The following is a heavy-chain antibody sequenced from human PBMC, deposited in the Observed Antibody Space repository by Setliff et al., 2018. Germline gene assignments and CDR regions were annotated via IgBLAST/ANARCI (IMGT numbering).Heavy chain of an antibody. V-gene: IGHV1-24*01. CDR3: ATDHQIQDIVMVVTGPGGAFDI. Sequence: GASLKVSCKASGGTFSSYAISWVRQAPGKGLEWMGGFDPEDDETIYAQKFQGRVTMTEDTSTDTAYMELSSLRSEDTAVYYCATDHQIQDIVMVVTGPGGAFDIWGQGTMVTVSS. J-gene: IGHJ3*02. CDR1: GGTFSSYA. CDR2: FDPEDDET. D-gene: IGHD2-15*01.